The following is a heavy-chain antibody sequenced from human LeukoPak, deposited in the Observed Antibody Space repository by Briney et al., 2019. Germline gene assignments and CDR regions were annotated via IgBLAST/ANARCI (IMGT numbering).Heavy chain of an antibody. D-gene: IGHD3-22*01. V-gene: IGHV1-69*13. CDR3: ASSRRHYYDSSGYYLDY. CDR1: GGTFSSYA. J-gene: IGHJ4*02. Sequence: SVKVSCKASGGTFSSYAISWVRQAPGQGLEWMGGIIPIFGTANYAQKFQGRVTTTADESTSTAYMELSSLRSEDTAVYYCASSRRHYYDSSGYYLDYWGQGTLVTVSS. CDR2: IIPIFGTA.